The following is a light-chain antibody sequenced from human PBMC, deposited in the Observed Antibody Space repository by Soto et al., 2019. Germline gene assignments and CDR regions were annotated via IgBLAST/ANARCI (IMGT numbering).Light chain of an antibody. CDR3: QQRSNWPFLT. V-gene: IGKV3-11*01. CDR2: DAS. Sequence: EIVLTQSPATLSLSPGERATLSCRASQSVSSYLAWYQQKPDQAPRLLFYDASNRATGIPARFSGSGSGTDFTLTISSLEPEDFAVYYCQQRSNWPFLTFGGGTKVEIK. CDR1: QSVSSY. J-gene: IGKJ4*01.